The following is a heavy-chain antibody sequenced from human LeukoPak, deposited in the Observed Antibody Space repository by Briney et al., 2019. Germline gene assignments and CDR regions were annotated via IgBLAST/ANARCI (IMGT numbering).Heavy chain of an antibody. CDR2: ISSSSNNI. Sequence: PGGSLRLSCAASGFPFSGRTMFWVRQAPGKGLECVSHISSSSNNIYYADSVKGRFTISRDNAKNSLTLQMNSLRVEDTAVYYCARVGYSGHDYPLDHWGQGTLVTVSS. D-gene: IGHD5-12*01. J-gene: IGHJ4*02. V-gene: IGHV3-48*01. CDR1: GFPFSGRT. CDR3: ARVGYSGHDYPLDH.